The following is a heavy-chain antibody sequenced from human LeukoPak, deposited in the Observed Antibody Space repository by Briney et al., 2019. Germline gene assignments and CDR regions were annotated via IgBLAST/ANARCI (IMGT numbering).Heavy chain of an antibody. Sequence: ASVKVSCKASGYSFTDYYIHWLRQTPEQGFEWMGWISCNSGGTTYAQNFQGRVTMTRDTSINTVYMEMSGLTSDDTALYYCARQSFFDYWGQGTLVTVSS. CDR2: ISCNSGGT. J-gene: IGHJ4*02. V-gene: IGHV1-2*02. CDR1: GYSFTDYY. CDR3: ARQSFFDY.